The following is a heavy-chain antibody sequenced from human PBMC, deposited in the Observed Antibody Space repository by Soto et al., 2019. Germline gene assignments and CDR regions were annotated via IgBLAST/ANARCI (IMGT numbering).Heavy chain of an antibody. CDR2: IYYSGST. CDR1: GGSISNYY. D-gene: IGHD5-12*01. Sequence: SETLSLTCTVSGGSISNYYWSWIRQPPGKGLEWIGYIYYSGSTNYNPSLKSRVTISVDTSKNQFSLKLSSVTAADTAVYYCARVKWLQSTYYFDYWGQGTLVTVSS. J-gene: IGHJ4*02. V-gene: IGHV4-59*01. CDR3: ARVKWLQSTYYFDY.